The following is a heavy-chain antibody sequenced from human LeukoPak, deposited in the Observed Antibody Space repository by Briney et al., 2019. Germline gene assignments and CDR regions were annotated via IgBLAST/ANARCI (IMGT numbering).Heavy chain of an antibody. CDR1: GFTVTTNY. D-gene: IGHD1-26*01. J-gene: IGHJ4*02. Sequence: PGGSLRLSCAASGFTVTTNYMTWVRQAPGKGLKWVSIIYSGGYTDYADSVKGRFTISRDNSKNTLDLQMNSLRAEDTAVYYCARRLEYSGSKGVFDYWGQGTLVTVSS. CDR2: IYSGGYT. CDR3: ARRLEYSGSKGVFDY. V-gene: IGHV3-66*01.